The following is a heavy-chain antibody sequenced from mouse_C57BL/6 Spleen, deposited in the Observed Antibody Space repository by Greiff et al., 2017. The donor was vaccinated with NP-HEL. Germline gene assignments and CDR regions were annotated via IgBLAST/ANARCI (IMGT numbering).Heavy chain of an antibody. CDR3: ARYGYDGDYAMDY. Sequence: EVQGVESGGGLVQPGGSLKLSCAASGFTFSDYYMYWVRQTPEKRLEWVAYISNGGGSTYYPDTVKGRFTISRDNAKNTLYLQMSRLKSEDTAMYYCARYGYDGDYAMDYWGQGTSVTVSS. V-gene: IGHV5-12*01. CDR2: ISNGGGST. D-gene: IGHD2-2*01. J-gene: IGHJ4*01. CDR1: GFTFSDYY.